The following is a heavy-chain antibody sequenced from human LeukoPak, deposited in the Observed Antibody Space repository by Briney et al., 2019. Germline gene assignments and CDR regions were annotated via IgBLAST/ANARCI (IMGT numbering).Heavy chain of an antibody. J-gene: IGHJ4*02. V-gene: IGHV1-2*04. CDR3: ARGPHTSNIAAPPGY. CDR2: INPNSGGT. Sequence: GASVKVSCKASGYTFTGYYMHWVRQAPGQGLEWMGWINPNSGGTNYAQKFQGWVTMTRDTSISTAYMELSRLRSDDTAVYYCARGPHTSNIAAPPGYWGQGTLVTVSS. D-gene: IGHD6-6*01. CDR1: GYTFTGYY.